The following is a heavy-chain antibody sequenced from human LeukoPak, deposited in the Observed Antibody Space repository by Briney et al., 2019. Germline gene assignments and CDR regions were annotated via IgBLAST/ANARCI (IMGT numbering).Heavy chain of an antibody. Sequence: PSETLSLTCTVSGGSISRSSYYWGWIRQTPGKGPEWIGSIYYGGSTYYNPSLKSRVTISVDTSKNQFSLKLSSVAAADTAVYYCARFVVVPAAMRSFDYWGQGALVTVSS. CDR3: ARFVVVPAAMRSFDY. D-gene: IGHD2-2*01. V-gene: IGHV4-39*01. CDR2: IYYGGST. CDR1: GGSISRSSYY. J-gene: IGHJ4*02.